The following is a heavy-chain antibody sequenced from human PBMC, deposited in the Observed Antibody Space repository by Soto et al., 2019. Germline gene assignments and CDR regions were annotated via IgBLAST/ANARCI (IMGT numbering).Heavy chain of an antibody. D-gene: IGHD1-7*01. J-gene: IGHJ4*02. CDR3: AKDLKSAYNWNSVIFDY. Sequence: GGSLRLSCAASGFTFSSYAMSWVRQAPGKGLEWVSAISGSGGSTYYADSVKGRFTISRDNSKNTLYLQMNSLRAEDTAVYYCAKDLKSAYNWNSVIFDYWGQGTLVTVSS. CDR2: ISGSGGST. CDR1: GFTFSSYA. V-gene: IGHV3-23*01.